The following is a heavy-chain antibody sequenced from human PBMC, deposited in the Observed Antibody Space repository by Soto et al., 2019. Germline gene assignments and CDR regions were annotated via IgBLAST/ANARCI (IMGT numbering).Heavy chain of an antibody. J-gene: IGHJ4*02. CDR1: GFTFSSYE. V-gene: IGHV3-48*03. CDR3: ARGTGYSYGASADY. Sequence: GGSLRLSCAASGFTFSSYEMNWVRQAPGKGLEWVSYISSSGSTIYYADSVKGRFTISRDNAKNSLYLQMNSLRAEDTAVYYCARGTGYSYGASADYWGQGTLVTVSS. D-gene: IGHD5-18*01. CDR2: ISSSGSTI.